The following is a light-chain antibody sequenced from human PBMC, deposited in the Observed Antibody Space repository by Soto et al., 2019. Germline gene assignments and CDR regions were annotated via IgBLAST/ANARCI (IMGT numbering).Light chain of an antibody. Sequence: QPVLTQPPSVSGAPGQRVTISCTGSSSNIGAGYDVHWYQQLPGTAPKLLIYGNSNRPSGVPDRFSGSKSGTSASLAITGLQAEDEADYYCQSYDSSLSVVFGPGTKVTVL. CDR1: SSNIGAGYD. V-gene: IGLV1-40*01. CDR3: QSYDSSLSVV. CDR2: GNS. J-gene: IGLJ1*01.